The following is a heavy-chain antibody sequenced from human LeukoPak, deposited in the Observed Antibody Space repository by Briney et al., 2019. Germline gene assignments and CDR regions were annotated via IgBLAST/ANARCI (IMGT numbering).Heavy chain of an antibody. Sequence: GGSLRLSCAASGFTFSDYAMSWVRQAPEKGLEWVSTISHVGGTYYADSVRGRFTISRDDSKNMVYLQMDSLRAEDTAVYYCAKDLTYYYDSTGYYFDYWGQGTLVTVSS. CDR1: GFTFSDYA. V-gene: IGHV3-23*01. J-gene: IGHJ4*02. D-gene: IGHD3-22*01. CDR3: AKDLTYYYDSTGYYFDY. CDR2: ISHVGGT.